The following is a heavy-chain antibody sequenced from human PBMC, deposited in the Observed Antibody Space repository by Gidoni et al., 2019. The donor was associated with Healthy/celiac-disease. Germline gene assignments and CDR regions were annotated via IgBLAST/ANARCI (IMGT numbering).Heavy chain of an antibody. Sequence: EVQLLQPGAEVKKPGESLRISCKGSGYKFTNFWITWVRHMPGKGLEWMGSIDPSDSYSKYSPSFQGHVTISVDKSISTAYLQWSSLKASDTAMYYCAKQGYNWNSVERYYFDHWGQGTLVTVSS. CDR3: AKQGYNWNSVERYYFDH. CDR1: GYKFTNFW. J-gene: IGHJ4*02. CDR2: IDPSDSYS. D-gene: IGHD1-7*01. V-gene: IGHV5-10-1*03.